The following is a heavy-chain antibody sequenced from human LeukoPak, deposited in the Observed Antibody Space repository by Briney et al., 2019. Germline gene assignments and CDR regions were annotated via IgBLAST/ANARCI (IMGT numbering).Heavy chain of an antibody. CDR3: AKEGRIALAAFDY. Sequence: GGSLSLSCAVSGIPLSNYGMSWVRQAPGKGLEWVAGISGSGGSTNYADSVKGRFSISRDNSKNTMYLQMNSLRAEDSAVYYCAKEGRIALAAFDYWGQGTLVTVSS. J-gene: IGHJ4*02. D-gene: IGHD6-19*01. V-gene: IGHV3-23*01. CDR2: ISGSGGST. CDR1: GIPLSNYG.